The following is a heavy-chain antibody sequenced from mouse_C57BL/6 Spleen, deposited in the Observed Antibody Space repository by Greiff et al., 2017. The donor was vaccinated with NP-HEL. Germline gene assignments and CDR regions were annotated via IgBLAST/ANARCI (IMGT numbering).Heavy chain of an antibody. CDR2: IDPSDSYT. CDR1: GYTFTSYW. V-gene: IGHV1-69*01. J-gene: IGHJ1*03. CDR3: ARQAGSSRDWYFDV. Sequence: QVQLQQPGAELVMPGASVKLSCKASGYTFTSYWMHWVKQRPGQGLEWIGEIDPSDSYTNYNQKFKGKSTLTVDKSSSTAYMQFSSLTSEDSAVYYCARQAGSSRDWYFDVWGTGTTVTVSS. D-gene: IGHD1-1*01.